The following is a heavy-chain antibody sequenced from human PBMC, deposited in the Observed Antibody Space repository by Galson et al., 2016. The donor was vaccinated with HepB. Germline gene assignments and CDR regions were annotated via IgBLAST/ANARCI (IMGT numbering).Heavy chain of an antibody. CDR2: LSWNGGDR. CDR1: GFDFDDYA. V-gene: IGHV3-9*01. D-gene: IGHD2-15*01. J-gene: IGHJ4*02. CDR3: ATGGAGTAGVGAATPYFES. Sequence: SLRLSCAGSGFDFDDYAMHWVRQPPGKGLEWVSGLSWNGGDRGYAASVRGRFTVSRDNAKNSLFLQMNSLTPEDTAFYYCATGGAGTAGVGAATPYFESWGQGTLVTVSS.